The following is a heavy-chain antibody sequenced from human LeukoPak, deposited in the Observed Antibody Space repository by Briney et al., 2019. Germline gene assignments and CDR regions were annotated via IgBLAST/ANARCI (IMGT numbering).Heavy chain of an antibody. D-gene: IGHD3-22*01. Sequence: ASVKVSCKASGYTFTDYFMHWVRQAPGQGLEWMGWINPNSGGTNYAQRFQGRVTMTTDTSTSTAYMELRSLRSDDTAVYYCARDGYYDSSGYWDAFDIWGQGTMVTVSS. CDR3: ARDGYYDSSGYWDAFDI. CDR1: GYTFTDYF. CDR2: INPNSGGT. J-gene: IGHJ3*02. V-gene: IGHV1-2*02.